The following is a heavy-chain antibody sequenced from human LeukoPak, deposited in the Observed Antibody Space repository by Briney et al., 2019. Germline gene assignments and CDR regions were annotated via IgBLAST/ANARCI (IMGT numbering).Heavy chain of an antibody. J-gene: IGHJ5*01. CDR2: ISGNNNYI. CDR1: GFTFSSYS. Sequence: GGSLRLSCAASGFTFSSYSMNWVRQAPGKGLEWVSSISGNNNYIYYADSVRGRFTISRDNSKNTLYLQMNSLRAEDTAVYFCAKGDKMPTWRRTYNRFDPWGQGTLVTVSS. CDR3: AKGDKMPTWRRTYNRFDP. D-gene: IGHD5-24*01. V-gene: IGHV3-21*01.